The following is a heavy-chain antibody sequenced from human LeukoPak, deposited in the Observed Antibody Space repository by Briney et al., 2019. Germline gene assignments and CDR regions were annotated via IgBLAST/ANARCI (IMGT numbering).Heavy chain of an antibody. V-gene: IGHV4-38-2*02. CDR1: GYSISSGYY. D-gene: IGHD6-6*01. Sequence: SETLSLTCTVSGYSISSGYYWGWIRQPPGKGLEWIGSMYHSGSTYYKPSLKSRVTISLDTSKNQFSLKLSSVTAADTAVYYCARDLIDIAARPVWGQGTLVTVSS. J-gene: IGHJ4*02. CDR2: MYHSGST. CDR3: ARDLIDIAARPV.